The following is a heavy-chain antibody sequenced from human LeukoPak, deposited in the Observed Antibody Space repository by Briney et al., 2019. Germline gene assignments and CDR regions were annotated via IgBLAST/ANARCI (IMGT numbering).Heavy chain of an antibody. D-gene: IGHD3-3*01. J-gene: IGHJ4*02. CDR1: SFTFSNYA. CDR2: ISGSGDST. Sequence: GGSLRLSCAASSFTFSNYAMGWVRQAPGKGLEWVSAISGSGDSTYYTDSVKGRFTISRDNSRSTLYLQMNSLRVEDTALYYCAKGGRFLESFCFDHWGQGSLVTVSS. CDR3: AKGGRFLESFCFDH. V-gene: IGHV3-23*01.